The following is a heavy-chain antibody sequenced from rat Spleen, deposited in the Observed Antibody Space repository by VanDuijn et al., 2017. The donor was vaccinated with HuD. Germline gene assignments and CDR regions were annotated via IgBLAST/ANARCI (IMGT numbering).Heavy chain of an antibody. D-gene: IGHD1-12*03. Sequence: EVQLVESGGGLVQPGRSLKLSCAASGFTFSNYYMAWVRQAPTTGLEWVAYISTGGDNTYYRDSVKGRFTISRDNAENTVYLQMNSLRSEDTATYYCAKDPYYYDGYYYHRFDYWGQGVMVTVSS. CDR2: ISTGGDNT. CDR3: AKDPYYYDGYYYHRFDY. CDR1: GFTFSNYY. J-gene: IGHJ2*01. V-gene: IGHV5-27*01.